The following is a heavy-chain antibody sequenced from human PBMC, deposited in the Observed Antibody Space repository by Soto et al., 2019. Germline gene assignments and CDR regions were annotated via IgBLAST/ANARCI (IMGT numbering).Heavy chain of an antibody. V-gene: IGHV1-18*01. CDR3: ARSLGYCSSTSCRNWFDP. Sequence: EASVKVSCKASGYTFTSYGISWVRQAPGQGLEWMGWISAYNGNTNYAQKLQGRVTMTTDTSTSTAYMELRSLRSDDTAVYYCARSLGYCSSTSCRNWFDPWGQGTLVTVSS. CDR2: ISAYNGNT. CDR1: GYTFTSYG. D-gene: IGHD2-2*01. J-gene: IGHJ5*02.